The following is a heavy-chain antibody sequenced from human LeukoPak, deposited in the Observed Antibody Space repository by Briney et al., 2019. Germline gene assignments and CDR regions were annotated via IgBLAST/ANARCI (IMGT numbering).Heavy chain of an antibody. CDR1: GFTFSDYY. CDR3: AKGYRYDSRVVDY. D-gene: IGHD5-12*01. CDR2: ISSSGSTI. Sequence: PGGSLRLSCAASGFTFSDYYMSWIRQAPGKGLEWVSYISSSGSTIYYADSVKGRFTISRDNAKNSLYLQMNSLRAEDTALYYCAKGYRYDSRVVDYWGQGTLVTVSS. V-gene: IGHV3-11*01. J-gene: IGHJ4*02.